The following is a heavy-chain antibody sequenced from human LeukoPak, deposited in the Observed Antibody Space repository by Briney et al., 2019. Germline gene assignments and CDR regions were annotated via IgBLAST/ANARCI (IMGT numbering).Heavy chain of an antibody. CDR1: GFTFSNYW. CDR3: ARPPFAYGLDV. D-gene: IGHD3-10*01. CDR2: IHPDGSEE. Sequence: PGGSLRLSCVGSGFTFSNYWMNWVRQAPGKGLEWVANIHPDGSEEHYVDSVKGRFTISRDNAKSSLHLQMSSLQVEDTAVYYCARPPFAYGLDVWGQGSTVTVS. V-gene: IGHV3-7*01. J-gene: IGHJ6*02.